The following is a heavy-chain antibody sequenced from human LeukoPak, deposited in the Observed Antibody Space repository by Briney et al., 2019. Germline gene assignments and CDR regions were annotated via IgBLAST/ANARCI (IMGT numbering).Heavy chain of an antibody. J-gene: IGHJ4*02. V-gene: IGHV4-39*07. Sequence: SETLSLTCTVSGGSISSSSYYWGWIRQPPGKGLEWIGSIYYSGSTYYNPSLKSRVTISVDTSKNQFSLKLSSVTAADTAVYYCARAGGYGSGSYYKYWGQGTLVTVSS. CDR1: GGSISSSSYY. CDR2: IYYSGST. CDR3: ARAGGYGSGSYYKY. D-gene: IGHD3-10*01.